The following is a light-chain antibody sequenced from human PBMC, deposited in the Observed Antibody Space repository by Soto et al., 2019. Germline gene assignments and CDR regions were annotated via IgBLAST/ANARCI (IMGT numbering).Light chain of an antibody. V-gene: IGKV1-5*01. CDR3: QQYNSYSPT. CDR1: QSISTW. Sequence: DIQMTQSPSTLSASVGDRVTITCRASQSISTWLAWYQQKPGKAPKLLIYDASSLESGVPSSFSGSGSGTDFTLTISSLQPDDFAPYYCQQYNSYSPTFGQGTKVEIK. J-gene: IGKJ1*01. CDR2: DAS.